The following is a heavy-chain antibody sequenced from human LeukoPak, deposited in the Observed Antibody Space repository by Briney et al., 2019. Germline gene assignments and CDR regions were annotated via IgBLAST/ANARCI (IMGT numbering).Heavy chain of an antibody. J-gene: IGHJ6*02. Sequence: GGSLRLSCAASGFTYSTYWMNWVRQAPGKGLEWVSAISGSGGSTYYADSVKGRFTISRDNSKNTLYLQMNSLRAEDTAVYYCANGPTAERYYGMDVWGQGTTVTVSS. CDR2: ISGSGGST. V-gene: IGHV3-23*01. CDR3: ANGPTAERYYGMDV. CDR1: GFTYSTYW. D-gene: IGHD4-17*01.